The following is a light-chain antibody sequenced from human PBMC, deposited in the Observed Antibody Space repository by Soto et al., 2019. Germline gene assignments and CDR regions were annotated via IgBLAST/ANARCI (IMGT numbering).Light chain of an antibody. CDR1: QSITNNY. CDR3: HQYGGAGT. Sequence: EIVLTQSPGTLSLSPGERATLSCRASQSITNNYLAWYQQKPGQAPRLLIYGASSRDTGIPLRFSGSGSGTDFTLTISRLEPEDFAVYYCHQYGGAGTFGQGTKVDIK. V-gene: IGKV3-20*01. CDR2: GAS. J-gene: IGKJ1*01.